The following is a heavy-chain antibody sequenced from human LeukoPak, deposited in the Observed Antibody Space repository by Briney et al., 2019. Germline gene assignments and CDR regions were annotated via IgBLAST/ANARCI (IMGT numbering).Heavy chain of an antibody. J-gene: IGHJ4*02. D-gene: IGHD3-10*01. V-gene: IGHV4-31*03. CDR2: IYYTGST. CDR3: ARVAVIRGVIAHYFDY. Sequence: SETLSLTCTVSGGSISSGGHYWSWIRQHPGKGLEWIGYIYYTGSTYYNPSLKSRVTISVDTSKNQFSLKLSSVTAADTAVYYCARVAVIRGVIAHYFDYWGQGTLVTVSS. CDR1: GGSISSGGHY.